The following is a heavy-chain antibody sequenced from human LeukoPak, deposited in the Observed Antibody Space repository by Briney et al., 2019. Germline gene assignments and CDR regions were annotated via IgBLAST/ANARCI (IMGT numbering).Heavy chain of an antibody. Sequence: SETLSLTCAVYGGSFSGYYWSWIRQPPGKELEWIGEINHSGSTNYNPSLKSRVTISVDTSKNQFSLKLSSVTAADTAVYYCARARFFIVGATNWFDPWGQGTLVTVSS. J-gene: IGHJ5*02. CDR1: GGSFSGYY. V-gene: IGHV4-34*01. CDR3: ARARFFIVGATNWFDP. D-gene: IGHD1-26*01. CDR2: INHSGST.